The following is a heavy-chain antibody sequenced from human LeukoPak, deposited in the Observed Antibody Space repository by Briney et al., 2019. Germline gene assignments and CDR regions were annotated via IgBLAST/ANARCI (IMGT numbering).Heavy chain of an antibody. D-gene: IGHD6-13*01. CDR1: IYTFISYY. Sequence: RGASVNVSCKASIYTFISYYMHWVRQAPGQGLEWMGIINPSGGSTTYAQKFQGRVTLTRDLSTSTVYMELNSLRSEDTAVYYCARVEAAAGSAPSFYCWGQGTLVTVSS. CDR3: ARVEAAAGSAPSFYC. V-gene: IGHV1-46*01. CDR2: INPSGGST. J-gene: IGHJ4*02.